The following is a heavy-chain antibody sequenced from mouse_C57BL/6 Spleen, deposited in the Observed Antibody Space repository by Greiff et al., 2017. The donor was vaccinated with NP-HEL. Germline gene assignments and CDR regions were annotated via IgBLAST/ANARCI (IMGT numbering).Heavy chain of an antibody. V-gene: IGHV5-17*01. Sequence: DVHLVESGGGLVKPGGSLKLSCAASGFTFSDYGMHWVRQAPEKGLEWVAYISSGSSTIYYADTVKGRFTISRDNAKNTLFLQMTSLRSEDTAMYYCARESYYGNSFAYWGQGTLVTVSA. D-gene: IGHD2-1*01. CDR3: ARESYYGNSFAY. CDR2: ISSGSSTI. CDR1: GFTFSDYG. J-gene: IGHJ3*01.